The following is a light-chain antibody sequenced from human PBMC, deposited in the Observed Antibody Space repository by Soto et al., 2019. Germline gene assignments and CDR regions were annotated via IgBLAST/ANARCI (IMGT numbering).Light chain of an antibody. Sequence: QSALTQPPSVSGAPGQRVTISCTGSSSNIGAGYDVHWYQQLPGTAPKLLIYGNSNRPSGVPDRFSGSKSGTSASLAITGRQAEDEADYYCQSSDSSLSADVVFGGGTKLTVL. CDR2: GNS. J-gene: IGLJ2*01. CDR3: QSSDSSLSADVV. CDR1: SSNIGAGYD. V-gene: IGLV1-40*01.